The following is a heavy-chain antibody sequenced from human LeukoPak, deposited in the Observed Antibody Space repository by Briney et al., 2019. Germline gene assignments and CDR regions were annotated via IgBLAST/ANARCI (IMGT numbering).Heavy chain of an antibody. J-gene: IGHJ4*02. CDR1: GGSISSFY. V-gene: IGHV4-59*01. Sequence: SETLSLTCTVSGGSISSFYWSWIRQPPGKGLEWIGYIHYSGNTNYNPSLKSRVTISVDTSKNQFSLKLSSVTAADTAVYYCARGAGYNYPYYFDYWGQGTLVTVSS. D-gene: IGHD5-24*01. CDR2: IHYSGNT. CDR3: ARGAGYNYPYYFDY.